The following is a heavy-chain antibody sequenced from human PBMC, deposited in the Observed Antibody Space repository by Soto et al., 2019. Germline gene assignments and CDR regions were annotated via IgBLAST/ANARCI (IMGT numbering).Heavy chain of an antibody. Sequence: GASVKVSCKASGYTFTGYYMHWVRQAPGQGLEWMGWINPNSGGTNYAQKFQGWVTMTRDTSISTAYMELSRLRSDDTAVYYCARDPGRYYDSSGYYYDWISFDIWGQGTMVTVS. CDR3: ARDPGRYYDSSGYYYDWISFDI. J-gene: IGHJ3*02. D-gene: IGHD3-22*01. V-gene: IGHV1-2*04. CDR1: GYTFTGYY. CDR2: INPNSGGT.